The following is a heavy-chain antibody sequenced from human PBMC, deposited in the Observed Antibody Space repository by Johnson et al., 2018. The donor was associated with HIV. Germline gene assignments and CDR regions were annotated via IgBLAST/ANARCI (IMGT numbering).Heavy chain of an antibody. CDR1: AFTFSRHA. V-gene: IGHV3-30*04. CDR3: ERVWHYYDSSGYRADAFDI. D-gene: IGHD3-22*01. CDR2: ISYDGSNK. Sequence: QVQLVESGGGVVQPERSPRLSCSASAFTFSRHAMHWVRQAPGKGPEWVACISYDGSNKYYADSVKGRFTISRDNSKNTLYLQMNSLRAEDTAVYYCERVWHYYDSSGYRADAFDIWCQGTMVTVSS. J-gene: IGHJ3*02.